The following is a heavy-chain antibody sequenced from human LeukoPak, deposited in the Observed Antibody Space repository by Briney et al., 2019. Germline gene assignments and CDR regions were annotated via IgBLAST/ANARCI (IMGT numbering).Heavy chain of an antibody. CDR2: TYYRSKWYN. CDR3: ARIGYSSGGP. Sequence: SQTLSLTCAISGDSVSSNSSAWNWIRQSPSRGLEWLGRTYYRSKWYNDYAVSVKGRITINPDTSKNHFSLQLNSVTPEDTAIYYCARIGYSSGGPWGQGTLVTVSS. J-gene: IGHJ5*02. D-gene: IGHD5-18*01. CDR1: GDSVSSNSSA. V-gene: IGHV6-1*01.